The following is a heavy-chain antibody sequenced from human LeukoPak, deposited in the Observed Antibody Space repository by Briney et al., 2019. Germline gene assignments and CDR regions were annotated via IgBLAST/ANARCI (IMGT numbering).Heavy chain of an antibody. Sequence: TGGSLRLSCAASGFTFSSYAMHWVRQAPGKGLEWVAVISYDGSNKYYADSVKGRFTISRDNSKNTLYLQMNSLRAEDTAVYYCARDWLSGDAFDTWGQGTRVTVSS. D-gene: IGHD1-26*01. V-gene: IGHV3-30-3*01. CDR1: GFTFSSYA. CDR2: ISYDGSNK. CDR3: ARDWLSGDAFDT. J-gene: IGHJ3*02.